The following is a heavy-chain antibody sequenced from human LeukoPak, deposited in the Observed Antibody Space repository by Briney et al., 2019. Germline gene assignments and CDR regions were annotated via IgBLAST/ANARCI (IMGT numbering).Heavy chain of an antibody. CDR1: GFTFSSYA. Sequence: GGSLRLPCAASGFTFSSYAMHWVRQAPGKGLEWVAVISYDGSNKYYADSVKGRFTISRDNSKNTLYLQMNSLRAEDTAVYYCARDQTGTLDYWGQGTLVTVSS. CDR2: ISYDGSNK. V-gene: IGHV3-30-3*01. D-gene: IGHD1-7*01. J-gene: IGHJ4*02. CDR3: ARDQTGTLDY.